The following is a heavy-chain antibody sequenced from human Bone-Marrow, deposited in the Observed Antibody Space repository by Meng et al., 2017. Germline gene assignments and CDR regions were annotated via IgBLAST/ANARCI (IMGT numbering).Heavy chain of an antibody. CDR3: ARHGPDYGDYLYWYFDL. CDR1: GGTFSSYT. V-gene: IGHV1-69*02. CDR2: IIPILGIA. D-gene: IGHD4-17*01. J-gene: IGHJ2*01. Sequence: SVKVSCKASGGTFSSYTISWVRQAPGQGLEWMGRIIPILGIANYAQKFQGRVTITADKSTSTAYMELSSLRSEDTAMYYCARHGPDYGDYLYWYFDLWGRGTLVTVSS.